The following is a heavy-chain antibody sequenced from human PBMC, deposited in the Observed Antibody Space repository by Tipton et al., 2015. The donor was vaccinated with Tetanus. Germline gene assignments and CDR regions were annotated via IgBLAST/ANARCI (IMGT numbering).Heavy chain of an antibody. CDR2: VYYRGSS. CDR3: ARHGRGVSMVRGVVRGPFNN. CDR1: GGSVSRGSYY. V-gene: IGHV4-39*01. D-gene: IGHD3-10*01. Sequence: TLSLTCTVSGGSVSRGSYYWGWIRQPPGKGLEWIGSVYYRGSSPYNPSLKSRDTISVDTSKNQFSLKLKSVTAADTAVYYCARHGRGVSMVRGVVRGPFNNWGQGTLVTFSS. J-gene: IGHJ4*02.